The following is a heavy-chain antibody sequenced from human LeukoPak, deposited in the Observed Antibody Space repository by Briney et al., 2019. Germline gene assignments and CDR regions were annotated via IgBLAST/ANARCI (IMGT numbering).Heavy chain of an antibody. J-gene: IGHJ4*02. V-gene: IGHV1-69*13. CDR1: VGTFSHYA. Sequence: SVKVSCKPSVGTFSHYAISWVRQAPGQGLEWMVGIIPIFCTANYAQKLQGRDTITADESTSTAYMELSTLRSEDTAVYYCVRVSDCFWRGYNIHDYWGEGTLVTVSS. CDR3: VRVSDCFWRGYNIHDY. D-gene: IGHD3-3*01. CDR2: IIPIFCTA.